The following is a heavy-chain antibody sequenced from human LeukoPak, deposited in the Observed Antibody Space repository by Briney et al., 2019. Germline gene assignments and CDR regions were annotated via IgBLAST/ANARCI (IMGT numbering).Heavy chain of an antibody. CDR1: GFTFSSHA. CDR3: ARDRIVGATIDY. D-gene: IGHD1-26*01. Sequence: GGSLRLSCAASGFTFSSHAMNWVRQAPGKGLEWVSCISSSSNYIYYADSVKGRFTVSRDNAKNSLYLQMNSLRAEDTAVYYCARDRIVGATIDYWGQGTLVTVSS. CDR2: ISSSSNYI. V-gene: IGHV3-21*01. J-gene: IGHJ4*02.